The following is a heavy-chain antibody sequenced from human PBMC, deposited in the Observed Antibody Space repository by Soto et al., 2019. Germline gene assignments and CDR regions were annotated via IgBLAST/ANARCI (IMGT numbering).Heavy chain of an antibody. V-gene: IGHV1-69*12. CDR2: IILPFGTP. D-gene: IGHD3-22*01. Sequence: QVRLVQSGAEVKKTGSSVKVSCKASGTTFSNYAIGWVRQAPGQGLEWMGGIILPFGTPNYAQKFQGRVTIAGDESMTTAVMDLRGLRSEDTAVYFCVRGPDYEGYFDYWGQGTLVTVSS. CDR1: GTTFSNYA. J-gene: IGHJ4*02. CDR3: VRGPDYEGYFDY.